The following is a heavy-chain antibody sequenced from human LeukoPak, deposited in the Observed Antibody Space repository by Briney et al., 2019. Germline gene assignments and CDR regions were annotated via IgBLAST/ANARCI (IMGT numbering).Heavy chain of an antibody. CDR2: IKPDGDS. V-gene: IGHV3-7*01. CDR1: GFTFTSYW. D-gene: IGHD1-7*01. J-gene: IGHJ5*02. CDR3: ARDRLTGTTPWFDP. Sequence: GGPLRLSCAASGFTFTSYWMNWVRQAPGKGLEWVANIKPDGDSYYVDSVKGRFTISRDNAKNSLYLQMNSLRAEDTAVYYCARDRLTGTTPWFDPWGQGTLVTVSS.